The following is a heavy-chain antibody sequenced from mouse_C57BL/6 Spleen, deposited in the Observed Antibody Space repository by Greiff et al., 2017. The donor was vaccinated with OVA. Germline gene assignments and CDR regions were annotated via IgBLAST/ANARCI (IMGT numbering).Heavy chain of an antibody. CDR1: GFSFNTYA. V-gene: IGHV10-1*01. CDR3: VRHGDLLPAMDY. D-gene: IGHD1-1*01. Sequence: EVQGVESGGGLVQPKGSLKLSCAASGFSFNTYAMTWVRQAPGKGLEWVARIRSKSNNYATYYADSVKDRFTISRDDSESMLYLQMNNLKTEDTAMYYCVRHGDLLPAMDYWGQGTSVTVSS. J-gene: IGHJ4*01. CDR2: IRSKSNNYAT.